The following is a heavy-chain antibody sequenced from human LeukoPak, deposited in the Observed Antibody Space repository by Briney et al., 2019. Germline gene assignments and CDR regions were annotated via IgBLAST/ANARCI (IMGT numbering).Heavy chain of an antibody. CDR1: GGSISSSSYY. D-gene: IGHD6-6*01. CDR3: VRKGDISSSRVFDI. Sequence: SETLSLTCTVSGGSISSSSYYWGWIRQPPGKGLEWIGSIYYSGSTYYSPSLKSRVTISVDTSKNQFSLKLSSVTAADTVVYYCVRKGDISSSRVFDIWGQGTMVTVSS. J-gene: IGHJ3*02. V-gene: IGHV4-39*01. CDR2: IYYSGST.